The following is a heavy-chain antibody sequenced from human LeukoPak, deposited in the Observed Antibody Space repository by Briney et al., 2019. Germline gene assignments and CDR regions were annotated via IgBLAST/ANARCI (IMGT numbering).Heavy chain of an antibody. J-gene: IGHJ4*02. D-gene: IGHD1-7*01. CDR2: ISSSSSYI. Sequence: GGSLRLSCAVSGFTFSSYNMNWVRQAPGKGLEWVSSISSSSSYIYYADSVKGRFTISRDNAKNSLYLQMNSLRAEDTAEYYCAKEQRDWNYGVFDYWGQGTQVTVSS. CDR3: AKEQRDWNYGVFDY. CDR1: GFTFSSYN. V-gene: IGHV3-21*04.